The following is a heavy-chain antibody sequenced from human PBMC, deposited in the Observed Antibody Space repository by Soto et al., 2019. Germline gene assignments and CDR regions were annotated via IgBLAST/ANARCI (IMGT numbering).Heavy chain of an antibody. V-gene: IGHV1-18*01. CDR1: GYTFTSYG. D-gene: IGHD1-1*01. J-gene: IGHJ6*02. CDR3: ASPGTTYYYVMDV. Sequence: QVQLVQSGAEVKKPGASVKVSCKASGYTFTSYGISWVRQAPGQGLEWMGWISAYNGNTNYAQKLQGRVTMTTDTSTSTAYMELTSLRSDDSTALYCASPGTTYYYVMDVWGQGTTVTVSS. CDR2: ISAYNGNT.